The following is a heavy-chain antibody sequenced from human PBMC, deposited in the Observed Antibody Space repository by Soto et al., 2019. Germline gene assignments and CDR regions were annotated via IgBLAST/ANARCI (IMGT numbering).Heavy chain of an antibody. CDR1: GGSIKTFY. Sequence: QLQLQESGPGLVKPSETLSLTCNVSGGSIKTFYWSWIRQPPGKGLEWIGYIYYNGGTHHNPSLKSRVIMSLDTSKNQFSLKLRSVTAADTAVYYCARLDYYASGRGYWGQGTLVTVSS. D-gene: IGHD3-10*01. V-gene: IGHV4-59*08. CDR2: IYYNGGT. J-gene: IGHJ4*02. CDR3: ARLDYYASGRGY.